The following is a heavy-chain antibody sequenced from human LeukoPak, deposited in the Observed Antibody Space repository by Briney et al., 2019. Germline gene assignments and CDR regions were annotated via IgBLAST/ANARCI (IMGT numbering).Heavy chain of an antibody. Sequence: GGSQRLSCAASGFAFSNFAMHWVRQAPGKGLEWVAVVSYEGTIKYYSDSAKGRFTISRDNSNSLISLQMNDLTTEDTAVYYCAREKFDSWGQGTLVTVSP. CDR2: VSYEGTIK. CDR3: AREKFDS. J-gene: IGHJ5*01. V-gene: IGHV3-30*14. CDR1: GFAFSNFA.